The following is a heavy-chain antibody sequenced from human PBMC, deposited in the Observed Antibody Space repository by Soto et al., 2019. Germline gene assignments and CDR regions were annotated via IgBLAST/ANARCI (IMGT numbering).Heavy chain of an antibody. CDR3: ARVRIVPTSYFDWLLYYFDY. CDR1: GYTFTSYG. CDR2: ISAYNGNT. Sequence: ASVKVSCKASGYTFTSYGISWVRQAPGQGLEWMGWISAYNGNTNYAQKLQGRVTMTTDTSTSTAYMELRSLRSDDTAVYYCARVRIVPTSYFDWLLYYFDYWGQGTLVTVSS. V-gene: IGHV1-18*01. J-gene: IGHJ4*02. D-gene: IGHD3-9*01.